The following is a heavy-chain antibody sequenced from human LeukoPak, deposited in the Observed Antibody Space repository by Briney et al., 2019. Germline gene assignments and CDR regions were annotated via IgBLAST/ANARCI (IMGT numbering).Heavy chain of an antibody. CDR3: ARRNDFWRGAVRIYYGMDI. Sequence: ASVKVSCKASGYTFTSYDINSVRQATGQGLEWMGWMNPNSGNTGYAQKFQGRVTMTRNTTISTAYMELSRLRSEDTAVYYCARRNDFWRGAVRIYYGMDISGQRTTVTASS. J-gene: IGHJ6*02. CDR1: GYTFTSYD. V-gene: IGHV1-8*01. CDR2: MNPNSGNT. D-gene: IGHD3-3*01.